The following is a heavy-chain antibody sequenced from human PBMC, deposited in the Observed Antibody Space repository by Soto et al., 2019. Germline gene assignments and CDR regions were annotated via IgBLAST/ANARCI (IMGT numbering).Heavy chain of an antibody. CDR2: ISGSGGST. CDR1: GFTLISYA. V-gene: IGHV3-23*01. Sequence: LRLSCAASGFTLISYAMSWVRQAPGKGLEWVSAISGSGGSTYYADSVKGRFTISRENSKNTLYLQMNSLRAEETAVYYCAKESLEASSRFDYWGQGTLVTVSS. D-gene: IGHD6-6*01. CDR3: AKESLEASSRFDY. J-gene: IGHJ4*02.